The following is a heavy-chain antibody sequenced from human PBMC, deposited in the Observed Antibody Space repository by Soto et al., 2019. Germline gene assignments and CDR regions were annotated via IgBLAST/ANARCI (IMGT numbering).Heavy chain of an antibody. J-gene: IGHJ4*02. CDR3: ARARAIITGTHFDY. Sequence: PSETLSLTCAVYGGSFSGYYWSWIRQPPGKGLEWIGEINHSGSTNYNPSLKSRVTISVDTSKNQFSLKLSSVTAADTAVYYCARARAIITGTHFDYWGQGTLVTVSS. V-gene: IGHV4-34*01. D-gene: IGHD1-20*01. CDR2: INHSGST. CDR1: GGSFSGYY.